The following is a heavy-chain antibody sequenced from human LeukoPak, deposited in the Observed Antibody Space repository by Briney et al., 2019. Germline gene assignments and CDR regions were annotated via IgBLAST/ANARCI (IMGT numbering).Heavy chain of an antibody. J-gene: IGHJ5*02. CDR2: IFYSGTT. CDR3: AREAVYGGDSFLNWFDP. CDR1: GGSISNRNYC. D-gene: IGHD4-23*01. Sequence: SETLSLTCTVSGGSISNRNYCWGWIRRPPGKGLEWIGSIFYSGTTYYNPSLESRVTISLDTSKNQVSLKLSSVTAADTAVYYCAREAVYGGDSFLNWFDPWGLGTLVTVSS. V-gene: IGHV4-39*07.